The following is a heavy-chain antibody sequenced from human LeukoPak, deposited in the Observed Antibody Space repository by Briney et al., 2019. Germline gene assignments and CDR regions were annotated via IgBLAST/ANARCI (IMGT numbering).Heavy chain of an antibody. CDR3: ARVLKQQLVLDAFDI. CDR1: GGSISSSNW. Sequence: SGTLSLTCAVSGGSISSSNWWSWVRQPPGKGLEWIGEIYHSGSTNYNPSLKSRVTISVDKSKNQFSLKLSSVTAAGTAVYYCARVLKQQLVLDAFDIWGQGTMVTVSS. V-gene: IGHV4-4*02. D-gene: IGHD6-13*01. CDR2: IYHSGST. J-gene: IGHJ3*02.